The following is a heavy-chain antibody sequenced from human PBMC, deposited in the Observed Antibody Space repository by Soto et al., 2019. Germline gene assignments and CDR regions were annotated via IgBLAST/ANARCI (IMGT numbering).Heavy chain of an antibody. J-gene: IGHJ4*02. Sequence: QVQLVESGGGVVQPGRSLRLSCAASGFTFSSYGMHWVRQAPGKGLEWVAVISYDGSNKYYADSVKGRFTISRDNSKNTLYLQMNSLRAEDTAVYYCATDSPIVVVTAPYDYWGQGTLVTVSS. CDR3: ATDSPIVVVTAPYDY. V-gene: IGHV3-30*03. CDR1: GFTFSSYG. D-gene: IGHD2-21*02. CDR2: ISYDGSNK.